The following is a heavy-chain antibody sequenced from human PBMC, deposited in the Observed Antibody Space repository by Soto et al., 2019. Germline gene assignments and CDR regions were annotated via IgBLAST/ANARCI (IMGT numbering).Heavy chain of an antibody. D-gene: IGHD3-10*01. Sequence: SVKVSCKASGGTFSSYAIIWVRQAPGQGREWMGGIMPIFGTANYAQKFQGRVTITADKSTSTAYMELSSLRSEDTAVYYCATSTYSYGSGSSLGAFDIWGQGTMVTVSS. CDR3: ATSTYSYGSGSSLGAFDI. J-gene: IGHJ3*02. CDR2: IMPIFGTA. V-gene: IGHV1-69*06. CDR1: GGTFSSYA.